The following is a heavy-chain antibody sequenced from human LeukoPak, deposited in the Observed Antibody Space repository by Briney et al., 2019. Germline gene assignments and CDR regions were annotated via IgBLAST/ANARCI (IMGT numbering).Heavy chain of an antibody. V-gene: IGHV3-48*01. CDR1: GFTFSSYN. J-gene: IGHJ4*02. CDR3: ARGDDWNYFDY. Sequence: GGSLRPSCAASGFTFSSYNMNWVRQAPGRGLEWISYISSTGSTRYHADSVKGRFTISRDNAKNSLYLQMSSLRAEDTAVYYCARGDDWNYFDYWGQGTLVTVSS. D-gene: IGHD3-9*01. CDR2: ISSTGSTR.